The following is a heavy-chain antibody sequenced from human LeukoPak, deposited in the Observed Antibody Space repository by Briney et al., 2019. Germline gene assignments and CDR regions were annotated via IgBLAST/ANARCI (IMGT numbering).Heavy chain of an antibody. CDR2: IIPIFGTA. CDR1: GGTFSSYA. V-gene: IGHV1-69*06. CDR3: ATKNRVLRYGFYNWFDP. D-gene: IGHD3-9*01. Sequence: SVKVSCKASGGTFSSYAISWVRQAPGQGLEWMGGIIPIFGTANYAQKFQGRVTMTEDTSTDTAYMELSSLRSEDTAVYYCATKNRVLRYGFYNWFDPWGQGTLVTVSS. J-gene: IGHJ5*02.